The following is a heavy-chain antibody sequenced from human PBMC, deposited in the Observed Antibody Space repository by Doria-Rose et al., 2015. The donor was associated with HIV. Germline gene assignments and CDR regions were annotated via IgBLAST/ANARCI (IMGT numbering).Heavy chain of an antibody. D-gene: IGHD3-22*01. J-gene: IGHJ4*02. Sequence: FSSYWMSWVRQAPGTGLEWVANIKQDGSEKYYVDSVKGRFTISRDNAKNSLNLQMNSLRAEDTAVYYCARNLLEYYYDSSGFDFWGQGTPVTVST. CDR3: ARNLLEYYYDSSGFDF. CDR2: IKQDGSEK. CDR1: FSSYW. V-gene: IGHV3-7*01.